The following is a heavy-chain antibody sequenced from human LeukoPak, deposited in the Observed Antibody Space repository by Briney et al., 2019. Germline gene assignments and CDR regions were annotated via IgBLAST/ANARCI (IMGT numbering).Heavy chain of an antibody. CDR2: MSSSGST. V-gene: IGHV4-4*09. CDR3: ARLGPYGDDTYYMDV. J-gene: IGHJ6*03. D-gene: IGHD4-17*01. CDR1: GGSISRYY. Sequence: SETLSLTCTVSGGSISRYYWGWIRQPPGKGLEWIGYMSSSGSTNYNPSLKSRVSMSVDTSKNQFSLKLSSVTAADTAVYYCARLGPYGDDTYYMDVWGKGTTVTVSS.